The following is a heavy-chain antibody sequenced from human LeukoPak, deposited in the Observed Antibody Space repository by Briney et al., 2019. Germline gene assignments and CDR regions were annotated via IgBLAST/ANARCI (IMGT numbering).Heavy chain of an antibody. CDR3: ARGPYSYGPSWFDY. CDR1: GGSFSGYY. V-gene: IGHV4-59*12. J-gene: IGHJ4*02. D-gene: IGHD5-18*01. Sequence: SETLSLTCAVYGGSFSGYYWSWIRQPPGKGLEWIGYIYYSGGTNYNPSLKSRVTISVDTSKNQFSLKLSSVTAADTAVYYCARGPYSYGPSWFDYWGQGTLVTVSS. CDR2: IYYSGGT.